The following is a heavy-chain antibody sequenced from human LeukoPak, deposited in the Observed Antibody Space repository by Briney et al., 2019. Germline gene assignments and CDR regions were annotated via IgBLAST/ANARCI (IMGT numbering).Heavy chain of an antibody. CDR1: GFTFSSYS. V-gene: IGHV3-48*04. CDR3: ARGHRYCSGGSCSDYYYYYGMDV. CDR2: ISSSSSTI. D-gene: IGHD2-15*01. Sequence: PGGSLRLSCAASGFTFSSYSMNWVRQAPGKGLEWVSYISSSSSTIYYADSVKGRFTISRDNAKNSLYLQMNSLRAEDTAVYYCARGHRYCSGGSCSDYYYYYGMDVWGQGTTVTVSS. J-gene: IGHJ6*02.